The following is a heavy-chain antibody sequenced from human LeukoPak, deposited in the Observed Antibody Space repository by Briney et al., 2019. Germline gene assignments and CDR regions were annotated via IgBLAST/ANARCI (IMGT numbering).Heavy chain of an antibody. V-gene: IGHV1-69*05. CDR3: ARRRESSGLIFDY. D-gene: IGHD6-19*01. J-gene: IGHJ4*02. CDR1: GGTFSSYA. CDR2: IIPIFGTA. Sequence: SVKVSCKASGGTFSSYAISWVRQAPGQGLEWMGRIIPIFGTANYTQKFQGRVTITTDESTSTAYMELSSLRSEDTAVYYCARRRESSGLIFDYWGQGTLVTVSS.